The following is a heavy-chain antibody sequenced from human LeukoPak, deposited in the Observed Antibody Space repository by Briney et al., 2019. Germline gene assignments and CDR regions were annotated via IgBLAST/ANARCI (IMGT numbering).Heavy chain of an antibody. Sequence: ASVKVSCKASGYTFTGYFIHWVRQAPGQGLEWMGWINPNSGGTNYALKFQGRVTMTRDTSTTTAYMESSRLRSADTAVYYCARGLHSGTYYRYGFDIWGQGTMVTVSS. V-gene: IGHV1-2*02. J-gene: IGHJ3*02. CDR1: GYTFTGYF. CDR3: ARGLHSGTYYRYGFDI. D-gene: IGHD1-26*01. CDR2: INPNSGGT.